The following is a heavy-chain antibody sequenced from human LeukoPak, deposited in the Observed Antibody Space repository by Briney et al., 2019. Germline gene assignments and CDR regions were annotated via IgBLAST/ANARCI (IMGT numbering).Heavy chain of an antibody. CDR3: AKDLGRYSSGWYEY. CDR2: ISGSGGST. CDR1: GFTFSSYA. J-gene: IGHJ4*02. Sequence: GGSLRLSCAASGFTFSSYAMSWVRQAPGKGLEWVSAISGSGGSTYYADSAKGRFTISRDNSKNTLYLQMSSLRAEDTAVYYCAKDLGRYSSGWYEYWGQGTLVTVSS. D-gene: IGHD6-19*01. V-gene: IGHV3-23*01.